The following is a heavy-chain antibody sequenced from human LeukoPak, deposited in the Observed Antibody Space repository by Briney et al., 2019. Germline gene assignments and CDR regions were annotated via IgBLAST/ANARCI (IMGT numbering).Heavy chain of an antibody. J-gene: IGHJ3*02. V-gene: IGHV4-34*09. CDR2: IYYSGST. Sequence: SETLSLTCAVYGGSFSGYYWSWIRQPPGKGLEWIGYIYYSGSTYYNPSLKIRVTISVDTSKNQFSLKLSSVTAAATSVDYYSRAVERQLWFSDAFDIWGQGTMVTVSS. CDR1: GGSFSGYY. D-gene: IGHD5-18*01. CDR3: SRAVERQLWFSDAFDI.